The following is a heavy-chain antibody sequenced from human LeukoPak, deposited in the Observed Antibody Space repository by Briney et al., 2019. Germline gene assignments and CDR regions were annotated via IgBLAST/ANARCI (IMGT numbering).Heavy chain of an antibody. CDR2: IYYSGST. Sequence: SETLSLTCTGSGGSISSHYWSWIRQPPGKGLEWIGYIYYSGSTNYNPSLKSRVTISVDTSKNQFSLKLSSVTAADTAVYYCLRVSMVTRYYYYYMDVWGKGTTVTVSS. CDR1: GGSISSHY. V-gene: IGHV4-59*11. J-gene: IGHJ6*03. D-gene: IGHD5-18*01. CDR3: LRVSMVTRYYYYYMDV.